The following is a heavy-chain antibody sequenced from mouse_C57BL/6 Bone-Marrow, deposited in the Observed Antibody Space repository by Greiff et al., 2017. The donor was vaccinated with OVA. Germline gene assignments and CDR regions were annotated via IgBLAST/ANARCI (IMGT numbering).Heavy chain of an antibody. Sequence: VHVKQSGPELVKPGASVKISCKASGYSFTDYNMNWVKQSNGKSLEWIGVINPNYGTTSYNQKFKGKATLTVDQSSSTAYMQLNSLTSEDSAVYYCAFYYGSSYMYFDVWGTGTTVTVSS. D-gene: IGHD1-1*01. J-gene: IGHJ1*03. V-gene: IGHV1-39*01. CDR1: GYSFTDYN. CDR2: INPNYGTT. CDR3: AFYYGSSYMYFDV.